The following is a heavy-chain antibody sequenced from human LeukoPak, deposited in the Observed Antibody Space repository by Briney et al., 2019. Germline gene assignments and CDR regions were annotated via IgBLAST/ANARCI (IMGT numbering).Heavy chain of an antibody. CDR3: ARDSGYSGYLPDAFDS. CDR1: VFTFSSYS. D-gene: IGHD5-12*01. CDR2: ISSSSSYI. V-gene: IGHV3-21*01. Sequence: GGSLRLSCAASVFTFSSYSMNWVPQAPGEGLEWVSYISSSSSYIYYADSVKGRFTISRDNAKNSLYLQMNSLRAEDTAVYYCARDSGYSGYLPDAFDSWGEGRIVTDSS. J-gene: IGHJ3*02.